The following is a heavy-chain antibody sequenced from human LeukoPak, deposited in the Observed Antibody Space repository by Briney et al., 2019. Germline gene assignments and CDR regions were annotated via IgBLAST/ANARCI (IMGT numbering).Heavy chain of an antibody. CDR3: AKDREARYYYMDV. V-gene: IGHV3-23*01. J-gene: IGHJ6*03. Sequence: PGGSLRLSCAASGFTFSSYAMSWVRQAPGKGLEWVSAISGSGGSTYYADSVKGRFTISRDNSKNTLYLQMNSLRAEDTAAYYCAKDREARYYYMDVWGKGTTVTVSS. CDR1: GFTFSSYA. CDR2: ISGSGGST.